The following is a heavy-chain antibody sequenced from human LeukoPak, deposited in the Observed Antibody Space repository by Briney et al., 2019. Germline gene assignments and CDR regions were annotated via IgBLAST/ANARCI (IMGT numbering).Heavy chain of an antibody. J-gene: IGHJ4*02. D-gene: IGHD6-13*01. CDR3: AKGHSRTSKIYYFDY. CDR1: GFTFSSYA. V-gene: IGHV3-23*01. Sequence: GGSLLLSRAASGFTFSSYAMSWVRRAPGKGVEWVSAISGSGGSTYYADSVKGRFTISRDNSKNTLYLQMNSLRAEDTAVYYCAKGHSRTSKIYYFDYWGQGTLVTVSS. CDR2: ISGSGGST.